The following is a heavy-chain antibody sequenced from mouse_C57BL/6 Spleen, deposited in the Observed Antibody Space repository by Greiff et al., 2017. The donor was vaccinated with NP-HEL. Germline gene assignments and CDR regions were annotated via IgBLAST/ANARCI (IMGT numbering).Heavy chain of an antibody. CDR1: GYTFTSYW. Sequence: QVQLQQPGAELVKPGASVKLSCKASGYTFTSYWMHWVKQRPGRGLEWIGRIDPTSGGTKYNEKFKSKATLTVDKPSSTADMQLSSLTSEDAAVYYCARSSCDGSSPDYFDYWGQGTTLTVSS. CDR3: ARSSCDGSSPDYFDY. D-gene: IGHD1-1*01. CDR2: IDPTSGGT. V-gene: IGHV1-72*01. J-gene: IGHJ2*01.